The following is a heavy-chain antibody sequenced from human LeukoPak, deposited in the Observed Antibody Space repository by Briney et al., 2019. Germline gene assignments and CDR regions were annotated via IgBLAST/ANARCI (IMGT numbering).Heavy chain of an antibody. J-gene: IGHJ1*01. CDR2: IYYSGST. D-gene: IGHD6-19*01. CDR1: GGSISSYY. Sequence: SETLSLTCTVSGGSISSYYWSWIRQPPGKGLEWIGYIYYSGSTNYNPSLKSRVTISLDTSMNQFSLKLSSVTAADTAVYYCARDGSYSSGWYGIQHWGQGTLVTVSS. CDR3: ARDGSYSSGWYGIQH. V-gene: IGHV4-59*01.